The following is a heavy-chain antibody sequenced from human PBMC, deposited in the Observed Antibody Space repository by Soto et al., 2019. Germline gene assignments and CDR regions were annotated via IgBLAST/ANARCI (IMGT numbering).Heavy chain of an antibody. Sequence: QVQLVESGGGVVQPGRSMRLSCVASGFTFSSYGMHWVRQAPGKGLEWVAVIWYDGRNQFYADSVKGRFTISRDNSKNTLYLQMNSLRVEDTAVYYCAIDYIVGATPFDYWGQGALVTVSS. CDR3: AIDYIVGATPFDY. V-gene: IGHV3-33*01. D-gene: IGHD1-26*01. CDR1: GFTFSSYG. CDR2: IWYDGRNQ. J-gene: IGHJ4*02.